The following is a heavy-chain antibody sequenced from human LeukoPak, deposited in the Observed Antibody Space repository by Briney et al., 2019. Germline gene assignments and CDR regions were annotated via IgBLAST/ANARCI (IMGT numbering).Heavy chain of an antibody. D-gene: IGHD2/OR15-2a*01. CDR1: GFTFSGYA. V-gene: IGHV3-23*03. CDR3: AKVVAGNIDYYFDY. J-gene: IGHJ4*02. Sequence: PGGSLRLSCSASGFTFSGYAMHWVRQAPGKGLECVSFLYTGGDTYYADSVKGRFTISRDNSKNTVYLQMRNLRVEHTAVYYCAKVVAGNIDYYFDYWGQGILVAVSS. CDR2: LYTGGDT.